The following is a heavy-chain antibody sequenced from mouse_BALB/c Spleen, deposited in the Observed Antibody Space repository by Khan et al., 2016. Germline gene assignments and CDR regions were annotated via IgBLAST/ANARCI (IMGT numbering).Heavy chain of an antibody. D-gene: IGHD2-12*01. CDR1: GYTFTDYD. CDR2: IHPGSDGT. CDR3: RNSYEAWFTY. V-gene: IGHV1-15*01. J-gene: IGHJ3*01. Sequence: QVQLKQSGADLVRPGASVKLSCKALGYTFTDYDMPWVKQTPVHGLEWIGGIHPGSDGTAYHQKFKGRATLTDDKSSSTPYMEISSLTSEDSAVYYCRNSYEAWFTYWGQGTLVTVSA.